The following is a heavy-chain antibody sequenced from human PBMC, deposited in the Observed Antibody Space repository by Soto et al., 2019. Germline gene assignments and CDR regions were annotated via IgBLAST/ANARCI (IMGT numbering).Heavy chain of an antibody. CDR1: GFTFSSYG. CDR2: IWYDGSNK. D-gene: IGHD6-13*01. V-gene: IGHV3-33*01. J-gene: IGHJ3*02. CDR3: ARDWGKAEEGGIAAAGFNAFDI. Sequence: GGSLRLSCAASGFTFSSYGMHWVRQAPGKGLEWVAVIWYDGSNKYYADSVKGRFTISRDNSKNTLYLQMNSLRAEDTAVYYCARDWGKAEEGGIAAAGFNAFDIWGQGTMVTVSS.